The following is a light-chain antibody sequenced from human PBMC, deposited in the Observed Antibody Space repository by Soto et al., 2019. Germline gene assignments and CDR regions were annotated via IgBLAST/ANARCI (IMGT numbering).Light chain of an antibody. CDR2: GNS. V-gene: IGLV1-40*01. CDR3: SSYAGGSTYV. Sequence: QSVLTQPPSVSGAPGQRVTISCTGSSSNIGAGFDVHWYQQLPGTAPKLLIYGNSNRPSGVPDRFSGSRSGTSASLAITGLQAEDEADYYCSSYAGGSTYVFGTGTKVTVL. J-gene: IGLJ1*01. CDR1: SSNIGAGFD.